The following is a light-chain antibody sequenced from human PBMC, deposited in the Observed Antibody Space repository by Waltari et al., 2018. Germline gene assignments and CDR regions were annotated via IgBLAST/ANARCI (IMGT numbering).Light chain of an antibody. V-gene: IGLV2-14*01. CDR2: EVS. J-gene: IGLJ3*02. CDR3: SSYTASSSLGV. CDR1: RSDIADYNY. Sequence: QYVLIQPASVSGSPGQSITISCIGTRSDIADYNYVSWYQHHSGKAPNLIIYEVSKRPSGVSDRVSGSKSSTTASLTIAGLQSEDDADYYCSSYTASSSLGVFGGGTKLTV.